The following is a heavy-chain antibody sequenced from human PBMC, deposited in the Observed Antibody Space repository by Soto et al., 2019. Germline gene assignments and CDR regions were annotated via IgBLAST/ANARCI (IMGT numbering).Heavy chain of an antibody. CDR1: GFSFSTYG. CDR2: ISNDGSNK. J-gene: IGHJ4*02. V-gene: IGHV3-30*18. D-gene: IGHD1-26*01. Sequence: QVHLVESGGGVVQPGRSLRLSCAASGFSFSTYGMHWVRQAPGKGLEWVAFISNDGSNKYYADSVKGRFTISRDNSKNTLYLQLHSLRAEDTAVYYCAKAFGNYSAFDYWGQGTLVTVSS. CDR3: AKAFGNYSAFDY.